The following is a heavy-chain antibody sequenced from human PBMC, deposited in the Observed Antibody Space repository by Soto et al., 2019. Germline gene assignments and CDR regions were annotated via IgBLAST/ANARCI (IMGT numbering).Heavy chain of an antibody. D-gene: IGHD2-15*01. J-gene: IGHJ2*01. CDR2: IIPILGIA. V-gene: IGHV1-69*02. CDR1: GGTFSSYT. Sequence: SVKVSCKASGGTFSSYTISWVRQAPGQGLEWMGRIIPILGIANYAQKFQGRVTITADKSTSTAYMELSSLRSEDTAVYYCARKDGYCSGGSCYSSNWYFDLWGRGTLVTVSS. CDR3: ARKDGYCSGGSCYSSNWYFDL.